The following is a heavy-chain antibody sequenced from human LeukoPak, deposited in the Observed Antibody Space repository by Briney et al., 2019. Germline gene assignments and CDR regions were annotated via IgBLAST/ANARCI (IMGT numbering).Heavy chain of an antibody. CDR2: IYPGDSDT. J-gene: IGHJ4*02. D-gene: IGHD3-3*01. Sequence: GESLKISCKGYGYSFTSYWIGWVRQMPGKGLEWMGIIYPGDSDTRYSPPFQGQVTISADKSISTAYLQWSSLKASDTAMYYCAGGPYYDFWSGYYDYWGQGTLVTVSS. CDR1: GYSFTSYW. CDR3: AGGPYYDFWSGYYDY. V-gene: IGHV5-51*01.